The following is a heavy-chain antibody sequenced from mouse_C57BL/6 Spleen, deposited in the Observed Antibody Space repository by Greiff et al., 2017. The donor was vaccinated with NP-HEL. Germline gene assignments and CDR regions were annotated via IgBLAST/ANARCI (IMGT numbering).Heavy chain of an antibody. D-gene: IGHD1-1*01. CDR1: GYTFTSYW. CDR3: ARGSSYEDFDY. Sequence: QVQLQQPGAELVKPGASVKLSCKASGYTFTSYWMQWVKQRPGQGLEWIGEIDPSDSYTNYNQKFKGKATLTVDTSSSTAYMQLSSLTSEDSAVYYCARGSSYEDFDYWGQGTTLTVSS. V-gene: IGHV1-50*01. J-gene: IGHJ2*01. CDR2: IDPSDSYT.